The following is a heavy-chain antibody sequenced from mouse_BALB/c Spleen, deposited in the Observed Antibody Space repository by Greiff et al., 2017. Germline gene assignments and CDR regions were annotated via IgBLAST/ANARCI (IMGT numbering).Heavy chain of an antibody. J-gene: IGHJ2*01. Sequence: EVQLQESGGGLVKPGGSLKLSCAASGFTFSSYAMSWVRQSPEKRLEWVAEISSGGSYTYYPETVPGRFTISRDNAKNTLYLEMSSLRSEDTAMYYCARKLYDGYSYYCDYWGQGTTLTVSS. V-gene: IGHV5-9-4*01. CDR3: ARKLYDGYSYYCDY. CDR2: ISSGGSYT. D-gene: IGHD2-3*01. CDR1: GFTFSSYA.